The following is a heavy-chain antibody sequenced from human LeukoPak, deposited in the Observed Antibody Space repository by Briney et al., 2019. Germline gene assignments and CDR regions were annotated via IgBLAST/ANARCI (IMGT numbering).Heavy chain of an antibody. CDR2: IYYSGST. D-gene: IGHD5-18*01. V-gene: IGHV4-31*03. CDR1: GGSISSGGYY. CDR3: ARVRRYRFDY. Sequence: SQTLSLTCTVSGGSISSGGYYWSWIRQHPGKGLEWIGYIYYSGSTYYNPSLKSRVTISVDTSKNQFFLKLSSVTAADTAVYYCARVRRYRFDYWGQGTLVTVSS. J-gene: IGHJ4*02.